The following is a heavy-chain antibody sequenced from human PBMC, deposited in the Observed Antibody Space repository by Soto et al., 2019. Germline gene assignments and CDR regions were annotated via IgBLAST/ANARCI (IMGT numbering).Heavy chain of an antibody. CDR2: FDPEDGET. D-gene: IGHD1-7*01. CDR1: GYTLTELS. J-gene: IGHJ4*02. V-gene: IGHV1-24*01. Sequence: ASVKVSCKVSGYTLTELSMHWVRQAPGKGLEWMGGFDPEDGETIYAQKFQGRVTMTEDTSTDTAYMELSSLRSEDTAVYYCATGELELQELDYWGQGTLVTVSS. CDR3: ATGELELQELDY.